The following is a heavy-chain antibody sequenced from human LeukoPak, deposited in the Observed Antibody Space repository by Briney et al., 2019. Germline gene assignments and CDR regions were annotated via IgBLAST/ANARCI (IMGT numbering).Heavy chain of an antibody. D-gene: IGHD1-26*01. CDR1: GGSFSGYY. CDR3: ARGRSATSRIVGATGGPDY. Sequence: PSETLSLTCAVDGGSFSGYYWSWIRQPPGKGLEWIGEINHSGSTNYNPSLKSRVTISVDTSKNQFSLKLSSVTAADTAVYYCARGRSATSRIVGATGGPDYWGQGTLVTVSS. J-gene: IGHJ4*02. V-gene: IGHV4-34*01. CDR2: INHSGST.